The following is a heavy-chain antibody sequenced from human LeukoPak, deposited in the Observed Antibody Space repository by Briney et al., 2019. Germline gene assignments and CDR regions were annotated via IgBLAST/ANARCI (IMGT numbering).Heavy chain of an antibody. Sequence: QTGGSLRLSCAASRFTFRTYAMSWVRQAPGKGLEWVSTISGSGGSTYYADSVKGRFTISRDNSKNTLYLQMNTLRAEDTAVYYCAKVEKPWLETPYYFDYWGQGTLVTVSS. CDR1: RFTFRTYA. V-gene: IGHV3-23*01. CDR3: AKVEKPWLETPYYFDY. J-gene: IGHJ4*02. CDR2: ISGSGGST. D-gene: IGHD6-19*01.